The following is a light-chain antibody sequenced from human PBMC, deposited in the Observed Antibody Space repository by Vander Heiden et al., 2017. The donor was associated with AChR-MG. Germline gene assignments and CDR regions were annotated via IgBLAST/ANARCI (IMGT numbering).Light chain of an antibody. CDR1: SSDVGGYNY. CDR3: SSYAGSNNYV. J-gene: IGLJ1*01. CDR2: EVS. Sequence: QPALTQPPSASGSPGQSVTISCTGTSSDVGGYNYVSCYQQHPGKAPKLMIYEVSKRPSGVPDRFSGSKSGNTASLTVSGLQAEDEADYYCSSYAGSNNYVFGTGTKVTVL. V-gene: IGLV2-8*01.